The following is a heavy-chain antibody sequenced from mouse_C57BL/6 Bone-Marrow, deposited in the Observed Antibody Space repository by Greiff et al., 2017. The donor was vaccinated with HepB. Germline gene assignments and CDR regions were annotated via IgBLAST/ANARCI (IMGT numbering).Heavy chain of an antibody. Sequence: VHVKQSGTVLARPGASAKMSCKTSGYTFTSYWMHWVKQRPGQGLEWIGAIYPGNSDTSYNQKFKGKAKLTAVTSASTAYMELSSLTNEDSAVYYCTRSPYYGSSYGWFAYWGQGTLVTVSA. CDR2: IYPGNSDT. V-gene: IGHV1-5*01. CDR1: GYTFTSYW. J-gene: IGHJ3*01. D-gene: IGHD1-1*01. CDR3: TRSPYYGSSYGWFAY.